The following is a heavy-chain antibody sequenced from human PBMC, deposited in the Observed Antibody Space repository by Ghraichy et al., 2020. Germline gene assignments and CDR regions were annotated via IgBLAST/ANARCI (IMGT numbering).Heavy chain of an antibody. CDR2: IYYSGST. V-gene: IGHV4-39*01. Sequence: SETLSLTCTVSGGSINTNSYYWGWIRQPPGKGLEWIGIIYYSGSTYYNPSFKSRVTISVETSKNQFSLKLSSVTAADTAVYYCARHEGKVEYNFGLTWFDPWGRGTLVTVSS. CDR3: ARHEGKVEYNFGLTWFDP. J-gene: IGHJ5*02. D-gene: IGHD1-1*01. CDR1: GGSINTNSYY.